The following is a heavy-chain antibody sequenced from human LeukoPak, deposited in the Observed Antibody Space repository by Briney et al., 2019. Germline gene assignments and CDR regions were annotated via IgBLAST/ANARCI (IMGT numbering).Heavy chain of an antibody. J-gene: IGHJ4*02. V-gene: IGHV6-1*01. CDR3: ARGNGYPFDY. D-gene: IGHD3-16*01. CDR2: TYYRSKLYN. CDR1: GDSLSSNSAT. Sequence: SQTLSLTCAISGDSLSSNSATWNWVRQSPSRGFEWLGRTYYRSKLYNDYAVSVKGRVTINPDASKKQFSLQLNSVTPKDTAMYYCARGNGYPFDYWGQGTLVTVSS.